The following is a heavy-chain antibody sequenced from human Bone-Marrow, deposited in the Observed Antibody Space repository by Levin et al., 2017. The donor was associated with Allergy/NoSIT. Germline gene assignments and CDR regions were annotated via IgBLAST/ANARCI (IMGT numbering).Heavy chain of an antibody. CDR2: IKQDLIEI. CDR1: GFTFSTSW. J-gene: IGHJ4*02. V-gene: IGHV3-7*03. Sequence: LSLTCAASGFTFSTSWMTWVRQAPGKGLEWVANIKQDLIEIYYVDSVKGRFTISRDNAKNSVYLQMNSLGAEDTAVYFCARGGRWLDYWGQGTLVTVSS. D-gene: IGHD4-23*01. CDR3: ARGGRWLDY.